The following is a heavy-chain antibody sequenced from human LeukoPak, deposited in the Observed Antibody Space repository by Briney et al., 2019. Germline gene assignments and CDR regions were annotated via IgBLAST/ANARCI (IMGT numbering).Heavy chain of an antibody. Sequence: GGSLRLSCAVSGFTFSTYWMSWVRQAPGKGLEWVSIIYSDSTTYYADSVKGRFTISRDNSKNTLFLQMNSLRAEDTAVYYCARDRGSYGEGFFDHWGQGTLVTVSS. CDR3: ARDRGSYGEGFFDH. CDR2: IYSDSTT. J-gene: IGHJ4*02. D-gene: IGHD1-26*01. CDR1: GFTFSTYW. V-gene: IGHV3-53*01.